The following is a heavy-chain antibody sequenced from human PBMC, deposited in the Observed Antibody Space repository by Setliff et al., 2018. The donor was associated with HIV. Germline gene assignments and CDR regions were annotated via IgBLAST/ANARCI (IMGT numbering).Heavy chain of an antibody. V-gene: IGHV4-39*01. CDR3: ARTSVITLALDY. CDR2: IYYSGST. J-gene: IGHJ4*02. Sequence: PSETLSLTCTVSGGSISGSSYYWGWIRQPPGKGLGWIGSIYYSGSTYYTPSLKSRVTISVDTSKNQFSLKLSSVTAADTAVFYCARTSVITLALDYWGQGTLVTVSS. D-gene: IGHD3-16*01. CDR1: GGSISGSSYY.